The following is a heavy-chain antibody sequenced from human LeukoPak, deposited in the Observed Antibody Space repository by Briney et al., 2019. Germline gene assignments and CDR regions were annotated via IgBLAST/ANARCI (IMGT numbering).Heavy chain of an antibody. V-gene: IGHV3-48*01. CDR1: GFTFSSYS. CDR2: ISSGGSTI. Sequence: GGSLRLSCAASGFTFSSYSMNWVRQAPGKGLEWVSYISSGGSTIYYADSVKGRFTISRDNSKNTLYLQMNSLRAEDTAVYYCARELLGGGTFDIWRQGTMVTDSS. D-gene: IGHD3-16*01. J-gene: IGHJ3*02. CDR3: ARELLGGGTFDI.